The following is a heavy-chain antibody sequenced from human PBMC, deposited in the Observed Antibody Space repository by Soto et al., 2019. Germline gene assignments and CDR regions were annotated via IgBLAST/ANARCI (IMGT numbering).Heavy chain of an antibody. J-gene: IGHJ4*02. CDR2: ISYDVSNK. CDR3: AKDEGYDSSYNTFDY. D-gene: IGHD3-22*01. Sequence: ERSLRLSCAASGFTFSSYAMHWVRQSPGKGLEWVAVISYDVSNKYYAYSLKGRLTISRDNSKNTLYLQMNSLRAEDTAVYYCAKDEGYDSSYNTFDYWGQGNLVSVSS. V-gene: IGHV3-30*18. CDR1: GFTFSSYA.